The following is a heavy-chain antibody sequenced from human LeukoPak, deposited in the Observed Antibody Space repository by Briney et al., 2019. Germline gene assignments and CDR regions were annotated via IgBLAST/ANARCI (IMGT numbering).Heavy chain of an antibody. CDR2: IKQDGSEK. CDR1: GFTFSSYA. D-gene: IGHD3-16*02. Sequence: GRSLRLSCAASGFTFSSYAMHWVRQAPGKGLEWVANIKQDGSEKYYMDSVKGRFTISRDNAKNSLYLQMNSLRAEDTAVYYCATDYDYVWGSYRSNLLDYWGQGTLVTVSS. V-gene: IGHV3-7*03. J-gene: IGHJ4*02. CDR3: ATDYDYVWGSYRSNLLDY.